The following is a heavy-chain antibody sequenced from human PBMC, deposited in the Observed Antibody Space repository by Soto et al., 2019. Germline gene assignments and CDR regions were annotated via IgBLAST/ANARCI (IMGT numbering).Heavy chain of an antibody. Sequence: SETLSLTCTVSGGSISSSSYYWGWIRQPPGKGLEWIGSIYYSGSTYYNPSLKSRVTISVDTSKNQFSLKLSSVTAADTAVYYCARIDILTGYYGDYWGQGTLVTVSS. CDR3: ARIDILTGYYGDY. V-gene: IGHV4-39*01. J-gene: IGHJ4*02. CDR1: GGSISSSSYY. CDR2: IYYSGST. D-gene: IGHD3-9*01.